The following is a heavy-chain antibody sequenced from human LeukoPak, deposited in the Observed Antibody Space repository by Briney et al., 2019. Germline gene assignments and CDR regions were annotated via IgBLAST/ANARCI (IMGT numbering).Heavy chain of an antibody. J-gene: IGHJ4*02. V-gene: IGHV4-34*01. CDR1: GGSFSGYY. Sequence: SETLSLTCAVYGGSFSGYYWSWIRQPPGKGLEWIGEINHSGSTNYNPSLKSRVTISVDTSKNQFSLKLSSVTAADTAVYYCASFMVRGVLVDYWGQGTLVTVSS. CDR2: INHSGST. CDR3: ASFMVRGVLVDY. D-gene: IGHD3-10*01.